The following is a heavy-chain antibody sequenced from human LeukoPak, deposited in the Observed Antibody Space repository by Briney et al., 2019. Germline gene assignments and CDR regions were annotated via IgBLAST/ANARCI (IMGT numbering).Heavy chain of an antibody. Sequence: SQTLSHTCRVSDYYINNGYYWGWIRQPPGKGLEWIGEINHSGSTNYNPSLKSRVTISVDTSKNQFSLKLSSVTAADTAVYYCASLRVGSSFGYQYYIDVWGKGTTVTVSS. CDR1: DYYINNGYY. V-gene: IGHV4-34*01. CDR2: INHSGST. D-gene: IGHD6-13*01. J-gene: IGHJ6*03. CDR3: ASLRVGSSFGYQYYIDV.